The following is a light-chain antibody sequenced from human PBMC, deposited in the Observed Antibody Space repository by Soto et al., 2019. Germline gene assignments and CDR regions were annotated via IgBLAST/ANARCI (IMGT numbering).Light chain of an antibody. V-gene: IGKV3-20*01. Sequence: EIVLTQSPDTLSLSPGERATLSCRASQSVSTNYLAWYQQKPGQAPRLLIYGASSRATGIPDRFSGSGSGTDFTLTISRLEPEDFAVYYCQQYGSSPQTFGQGTKVEIK. J-gene: IGKJ1*01. CDR2: GAS. CDR3: QQYGSSPQT. CDR1: QSVSTNY.